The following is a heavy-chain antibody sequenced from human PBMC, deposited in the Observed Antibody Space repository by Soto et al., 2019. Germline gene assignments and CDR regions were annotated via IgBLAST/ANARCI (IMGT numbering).Heavy chain of an antibody. Sequence: QVQLVQSGAEVKKPGSSVKVSCKASGGTFSSYAISWVRQAPGQGLEWMGGIIPIFGTANYAQKFQGRVTITADESTGTAYMELSSLRYEDTAVYYCARSSIAALKPQKCFFYGMDVWGQGTTVTVSS. CDR1: GGTFSSYA. V-gene: IGHV1-69*01. CDR2: IIPIFGTA. CDR3: ARSSIAALKPQKCFFYGMDV. D-gene: IGHD6-6*01. J-gene: IGHJ6*02.